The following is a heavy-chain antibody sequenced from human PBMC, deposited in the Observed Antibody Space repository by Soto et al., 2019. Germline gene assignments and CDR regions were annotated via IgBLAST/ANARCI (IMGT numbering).Heavy chain of an antibody. J-gene: IGHJ6*02. Sequence: SETLSLTCTVSGGSISSGGYYWSWIRQHPGKGLEWIGYIYYSGSTYYNPSLKSRVTISVDTSKNQFSLKLSSVTAADTAVYYCATLNLGYCSSTSCYYYGMDVWGQGTTVTVSS. CDR2: IYYSGST. V-gene: IGHV4-31*03. CDR1: GGSISSGGYY. D-gene: IGHD2-2*01. CDR3: ATLNLGYCSSTSCYYYGMDV.